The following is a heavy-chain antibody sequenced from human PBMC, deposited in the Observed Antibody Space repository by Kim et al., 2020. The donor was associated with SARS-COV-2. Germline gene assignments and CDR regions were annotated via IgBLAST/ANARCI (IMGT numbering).Heavy chain of an antibody. D-gene: IGHD6-19*01. CDR3: ARVIAVAGLWFDP. Sequence: YAQGCTGRFVFSLDTSVSTAYLQSSSLKAEDTAVYYCARVIAVAGLWFDPWGQGTLVTVSS. J-gene: IGHJ5*02. V-gene: IGHV7-4-1*02.